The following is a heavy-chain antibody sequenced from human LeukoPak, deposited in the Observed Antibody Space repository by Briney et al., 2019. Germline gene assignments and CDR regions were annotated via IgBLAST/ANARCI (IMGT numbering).Heavy chain of an antibody. CDR2: VRQDETEK. CDR3: AREGNGDYFSY. Sequence: GGSLRLSCAASGFTFSSYWMSWVRQAPGKGLEWVAVVRQDETEKYYVDSVKGRFTISRDNAKNSLYLQMNSLRAEDTAVYYCAREGNGDYFSYWGQGTLVTVSS. J-gene: IGHJ4*02. V-gene: IGHV3-7*01. CDR1: GFTFSSYW. D-gene: IGHD1-1*01.